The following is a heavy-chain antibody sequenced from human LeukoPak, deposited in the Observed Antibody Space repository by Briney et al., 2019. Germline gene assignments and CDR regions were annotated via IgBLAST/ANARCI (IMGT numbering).Heavy chain of an antibody. CDR3: ARATGTWGNDGFDI. Sequence: ASVQVSCKASGYTFTSYGISWVRQAPGQGREWMGWISAYNGNTNYARKLQGRVTMTTDTSTSTAYMELRSRRSDDTAVYYWARATGTWGNDGFDIWGQETKGTVSS. V-gene: IGHV1-18*01. CDR2: ISAYNGNT. CDR1: GYTFTSYG. D-gene: IGHD3-16*01. J-gene: IGHJ3*02.